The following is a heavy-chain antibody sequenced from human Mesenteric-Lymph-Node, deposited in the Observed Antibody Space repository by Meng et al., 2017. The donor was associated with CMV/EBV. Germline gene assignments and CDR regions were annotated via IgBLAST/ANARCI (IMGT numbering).Heavy chain of an antibody. D-gene: IGHD6-19*01. Sequence: ASVKVSCKASGYTFTSYGISWVRQAPGQGLEWMGWISAYNGKTDYAQKLQGRVTMTTDTSTSTAYMELRSLRSDDTAVYYCATSYSSGWYDPYYYYYYGMDVWGQGTTVTVSS. CDR3: ATSYSSGWYDPYYYYYYGMDV. J-gene: IGHJ6*02. V-gene: IGHV1-18*01. CDR1: GYTFTSYG. CDR2: ISAYNGKT.